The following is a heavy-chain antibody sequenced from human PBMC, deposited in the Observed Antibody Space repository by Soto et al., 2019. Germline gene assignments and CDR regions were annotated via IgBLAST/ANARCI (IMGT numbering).Heavy chain of an antibody. D-gene: IGHD3-3*01. Sequence: GGSLRLSCAASGFSFGSYALSWVRQAPGKGLEWVSTISGSDGKTFYADSVKGRFSISRDTSQSTLYLQMNSLRADDTAMYYCARWSYLDYWGQGIRVTVP. V-gene: IGHV3-23*01. CDR1: GFSFGSYA. CDR2: ISGSDGKT. CDR3: ARWSYLDY. J-gene: IGHJ4*02.